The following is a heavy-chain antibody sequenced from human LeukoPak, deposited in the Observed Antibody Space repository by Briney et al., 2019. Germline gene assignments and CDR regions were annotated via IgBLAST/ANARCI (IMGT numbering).Heavy chain of an antibody. D-gene: IGHD6-19*01. V-gene: IGHV4-31*03. CDR1: GGFISSGGYY. Sequence: SPTLSLTRTVSGGFISSGGYYWSWIRQHPGKGLERFGYIYYSGSTYYNPSLKSRVTISVDTSKNQFSLKLSSVTAADTAVYYCARGGYSSGWYYFDYWGQGTLVTVSS. CDR2: IYYSGST. CDR3: ARGGYSSGWYYFDY. J-gene: IGHJ4*02.